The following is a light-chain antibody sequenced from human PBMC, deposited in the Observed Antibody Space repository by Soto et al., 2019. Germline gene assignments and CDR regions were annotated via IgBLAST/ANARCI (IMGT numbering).Light chain of an antibody. CDR2: ANY. CDR3: QSYDSSLRGV. Sequence: HSVLTQPPSVSGAPGQRVTISCTGGNSDIGAGYDVHWYQQLPGAAPKLVIYANYNRPSGVPDRFSASKSGTSASLAITGLQADDEADYYCQSYDSSLRGVFGTGTKLTVL. J-gene: IGLJ1*01. CDR1: NSDIGAGYD. V-gene: IGLV1-40*01.